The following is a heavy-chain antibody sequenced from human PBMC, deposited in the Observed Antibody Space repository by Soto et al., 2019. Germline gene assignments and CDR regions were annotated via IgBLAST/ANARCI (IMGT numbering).Heavy chain of an antibody. CDR3: TTDGTHYDFWSGYPMIGEVYYYYGMDV. CDR1: GFTFSNAW. J-gene: IGHJ6*02. D-gene: IGHD3-3*01. CDR2: IKSKTDGGTT. V-gene: IGHV3-15*07. Sequence: GGSLRLSCAASGFTFSNAWMNWVRQAPGKGLEWVGRIKSKTDGGTTDYAAPVKGRFTISRDDSKNTLYLQMNSLKTEDTAVYYCTTDGTHYDFWSGYPMIGEVYYYYGMDVWGQGTTVTVSS.